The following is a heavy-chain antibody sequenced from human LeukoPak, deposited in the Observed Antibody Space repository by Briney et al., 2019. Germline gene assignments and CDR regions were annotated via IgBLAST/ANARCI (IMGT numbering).Heavy chain of an antibody. V-gene: IGHV3-23*01. Sequence: GGSLRLSCAASGFTFTSYDMHWVRQAPGRGLEWVSSISGSGGSTYYADSVKGRFTISRDNSKNTLYLQMYSLRAEDTAVYYCAKVEGASKASVYWGQGALVTVSS. CDR1: GFTFTSYD. CDR3: AKVEGASKASVY. CDR2: ISGSGGST. J-gene: IGHJ4*02. D-gene: IGHD1-1*01.